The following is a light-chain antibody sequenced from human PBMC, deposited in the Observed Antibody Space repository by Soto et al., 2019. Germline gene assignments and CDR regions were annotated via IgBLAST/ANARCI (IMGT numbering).Light chain of an antibody. V-gene: IGLV2-8*01. CDR3: SSYAGSNNLP. Sequence: QSALTQSPSASGSPGQSVTISCTGSSSDVGAYNYVSWYQQHPGKAPKLMIYEVTKRPSGVPDRFSGSKSGNTASLTVSGLQAEDEADYYCSSYAGSNNLPFGGGTKLTVL. CDR2: EVT. J-gene: IGLJ3*02. CDR1: SSDVGAYNY.